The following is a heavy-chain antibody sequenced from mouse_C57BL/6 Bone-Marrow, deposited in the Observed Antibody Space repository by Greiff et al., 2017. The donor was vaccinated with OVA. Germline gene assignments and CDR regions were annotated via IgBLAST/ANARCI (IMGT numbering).Heavy chain of an antibody. V-gene: IGHV1-69*01. J-gene: IGHJ1*03. CDR2: IDPSASYT. CDR3: ARRAYYSDWYFDV. D-gene: IGHD2-12*01. CDR1: GYTFTSYW. Sequence: QVQLQQPGAELVMPGASVKLSCKASGYTFTSYWMHWVKPRPGQGLEWIGEIDPSASYTNYNQKFKGKSTLTVDKSSRTAYMQLSSRTSEDSAVYYCARRAYYSDWYFDVWGTGTTVTVSS.